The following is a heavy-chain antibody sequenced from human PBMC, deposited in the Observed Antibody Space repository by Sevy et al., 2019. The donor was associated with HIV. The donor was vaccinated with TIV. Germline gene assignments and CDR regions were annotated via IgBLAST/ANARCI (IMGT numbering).Heavy chain of an antibody. J-gene: IGHJ6*03. CDR2: IKQDGSEK. V-gene: IGHV3-7*01. D-gene: IGHD3-22*01. Sequence: GGSLRLSCAASGFTFSSYWMSWVRQAPGKGLEWVANIKQDGSEKYYVDSVKGRFTISRDNAKNSLYLQMNSLRAEDTAVYYCARGGIGYYDSSGNYYYMDVWGKGTTVTVSS. CDR3: ARGGIGYYDSSGNYYYMDV. CDR1: GFTFSSYW.